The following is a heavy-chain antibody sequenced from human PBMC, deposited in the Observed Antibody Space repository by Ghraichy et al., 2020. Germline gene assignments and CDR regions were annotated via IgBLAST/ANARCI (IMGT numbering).Heavy chain of an antibody. CDR2: ISGSGGST. J-gene: IGHJ4*02. CDR1: GFTFSSYA. V-gene: IGHV3-23*01. CDR3: AKATPIVVVPAAYYFDY. D-gene: IGHD2-2*01. Sequence: GSLRLSCAASGFTFSSYAMSWVRQAPGKGLEWVSAISGSGGSTYYADSVKGRFTISRDNSKNTLYLQMNSLRAEDTAVYYCAKATPIVVVPAAYYFDYWGQGTLVTVSS.